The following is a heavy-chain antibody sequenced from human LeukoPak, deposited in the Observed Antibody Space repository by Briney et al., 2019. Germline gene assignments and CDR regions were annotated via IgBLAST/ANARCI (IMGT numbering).Heavy chain of an antibody. D-gene: IGHD3-22*01. V-gene: IGHV1-69*13. J-gene: IGHJ4*02. CDR3: ARVVGTDYDSSLGPADY. CDR1: GGTFSSYA. Sequence: SVKVSCKASGGTFSSYAISWVRQAPGQGLEWMGGIIPIFGTANYAQKFQGRVTITADESTSTAYMELSSLRSEDTAVYYCARVVGTDYDSSLGPADYWGQGTLVTVSS. CDR2: IIPIFGTA.